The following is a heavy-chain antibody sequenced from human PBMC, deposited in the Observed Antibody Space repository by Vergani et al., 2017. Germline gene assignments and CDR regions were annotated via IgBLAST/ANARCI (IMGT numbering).Heavy chain of an antibody. CDR2: MNPNSGNT. J-gene: IGHJ5*02. Sequence: QVQLVQSGAEVKKPGASVKVSCKASGYTFTSYDINWVRQATGQGLEWMGWMNPNSGNTGYAQKFQGRVTMTRNTSISTAYMELCSLRSEDTAVYYCARATATYYDFWSGYYTGGGRGWFDPWGQGTLVTVSS. D-gene: IGHD3-3*01. CDR3: ARATATYYDFWSGYYTGGGRGWFDP. CDR1: GYTFTSYD. V-gene: IGHV1-8*01.